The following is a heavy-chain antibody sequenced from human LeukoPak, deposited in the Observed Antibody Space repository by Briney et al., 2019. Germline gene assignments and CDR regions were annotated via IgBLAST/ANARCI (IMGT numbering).Heavy chain of an antibody. CDR3: AGSFGDVKNF. J-gene: IGHJ4*01. D-gene: IGHD3-10*01. Sequence: GGSLRLSCAGSGFNFRDHWMSWLRQAPGKGPEWVAHIKPDGSEKYYVDSVKGRFIISRDDARNSLSLQMHSLRAEDTAVYYCAGSFGDVKNFWGQGTLVTVSS. V-gene: IGHV3-7*01. CDR2: IKPDGSEK. CDR1: GFNFRDHW.